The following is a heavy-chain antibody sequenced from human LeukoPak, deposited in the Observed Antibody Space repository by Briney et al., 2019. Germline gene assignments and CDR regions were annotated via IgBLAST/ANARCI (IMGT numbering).Heavy chain of an antibody. CDR2: IKANSDGGTA. CDR1: GFTFSNAW. CDR3: STALIWESTFDY. D-gene: IGHD1-26*01. J-gene: IGHJ4*02. V-gene: IGHV3-15*01. Sequence: NPGGSLRLSCAASGFTFSNAWMNWVRQAPGKGLEWVGRIKANSDGGTADYAAPVKGRFTISRDDSKNTLYLQMTSLKTEDTAVYYCSTALIWESTFDYWGQGILVTVSS.